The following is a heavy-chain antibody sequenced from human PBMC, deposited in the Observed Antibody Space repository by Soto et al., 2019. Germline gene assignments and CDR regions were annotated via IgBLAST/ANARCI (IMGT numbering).Heavy chain of an antibody. Sequence: PSETLSLTCTVSGGSISSSSYYWGWIRHPPGKGLEWIGSIYYSGSTYYNPSLKSRVTISVDTSKNQFSLKLSSVTAADTAVYYCARPLEWLSGGYYYYGMDVWGQGTTVTVSS. D-gene: IGHD3-3*01. CDR3: ARPLEWLSGGYYYYGMDV. V-gene: IGHV4-39*01. J-gene: IGHJ6*02. CDR1: GGSISSSSYY. CDR2: IYYSGST.